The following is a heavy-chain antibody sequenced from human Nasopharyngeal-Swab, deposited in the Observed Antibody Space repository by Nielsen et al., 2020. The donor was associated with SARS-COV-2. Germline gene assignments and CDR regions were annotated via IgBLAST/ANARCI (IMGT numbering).Heavy chain of an antibody. CDR3: AKDRDSGDDSDDYYHYYGMDV. CDR1: GFTFSTYA. CDR2: ISGSDYST. Sequence: GESLKISCAASGFTFSTYAIRWVRQAPGKGLEWVSVISGSDYSTHYADSVKGRFTISRDNSKNTVSLQMNSLRAEDTAIYYCAKDRDSGDDSDDYYHYYGMDVGGQGTTVTVSS. J-gene: IGHJ6*02. D-gene: IGHD5-12*01. V-gene: IGHV3-23*01.